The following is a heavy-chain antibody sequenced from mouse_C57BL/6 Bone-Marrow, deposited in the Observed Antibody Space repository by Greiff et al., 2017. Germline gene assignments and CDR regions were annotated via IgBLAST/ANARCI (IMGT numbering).Heavy chain of an antibody. CDR1: GYTFTSYW. CDR3: ARSGPLGRSFDY. CDR2: IYPTSGRT. V-gene: IGHV1-55*01. Sequence: VQLQQSGAELVQPGASVQMSCTASGYTFTSYWITWVKQRPGQGLEWIGDIYPTSGRTNYNEKFKSKAILTVDTSSNTAYMQLSSLTSEDSAVFYGARSGPLGRSFDYWGQGTTLTVSS. D-gene: IGHD4-1*01. J-gene: IGHJ2*01.